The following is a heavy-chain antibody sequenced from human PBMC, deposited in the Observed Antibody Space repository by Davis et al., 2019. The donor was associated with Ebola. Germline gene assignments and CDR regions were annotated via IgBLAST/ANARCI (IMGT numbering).Heavy chain of an antibody. CDR1: GFTFSSYW. D-gene: IGHD4-17*01. Sequence: GESLKISCAVSGFTFSSYWMSWVRQAPGKGLEWVANIKQDGSEIQYVDSVKGRFPISRDNTKNSLYLQMNSLRDEDTALYYCSRGGAVKFDYWGQGTLVTVSS. CDR3: SRGGAVKFDY. J-gene: IGHJ4*02. CDR2: IKQDGSEI. V-gene: IGHV3-7*01.